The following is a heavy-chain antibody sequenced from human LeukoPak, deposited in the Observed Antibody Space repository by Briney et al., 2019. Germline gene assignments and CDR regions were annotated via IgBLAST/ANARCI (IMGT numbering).Heavy chain of an antibody. CDR1: GGSFSGYY. D-gene: IGHD3-3*01. V-gene: IGHV4-34*01. CDR3: ARGAPYDSINWFDP. CDR2: INHSGST. Sequence: PSETLSLTCAVYGGSFSGYYWSWIRQPPGKGLEWIGEINHSGSTNYNPSLKSRVTISVDTSKNQFSLKLSSVTAADTAVYYCARGAPYDSINWFDPWGQGTLVTVSS. J-gene: IGHJ5*02.